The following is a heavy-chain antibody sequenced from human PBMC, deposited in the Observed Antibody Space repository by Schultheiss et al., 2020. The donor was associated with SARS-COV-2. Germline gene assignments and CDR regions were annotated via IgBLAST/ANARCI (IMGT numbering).Heavy chain of an antibody. CDR1: GFTVSSNY. J-gene: IGHJ4*02. CDR2: INNDGSDT. D-gene: IGHD3-16*01. V-gene: IGHV3-53*05. CDR3: ARRNGAYFAFDY. Sequence: GGSLRLSCAAYGFTVSSNYMRWVRQAPGKGLEWVSRINNDGSDTIYADSVKGRFTISRDNSQNTLYLQMDSLRADDTAVYYCARRNGAYFAFDYWGQGTLVTVSS.